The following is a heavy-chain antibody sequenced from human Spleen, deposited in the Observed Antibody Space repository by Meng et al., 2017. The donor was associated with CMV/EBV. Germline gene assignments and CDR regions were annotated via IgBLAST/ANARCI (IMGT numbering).Heavy chain of an antibody. CDR3: ARDLGSLDAFDI. CDR1: GYTFTSYD. J-gene: IGHJ3*02. V-gene: IGHV1-69*10. Sequence: SVKVSCKASGYTFTSYDINWVRQAPGQGLEWMGGIIPILGIANYAQKFQGRVTITADKSTSTAYMELSSLRSEDTAVYYCARDLGSLDAFDIWGQGTMVTVSS. CDR2: IIPILGIA. D-gene: IGHD6-13*01.